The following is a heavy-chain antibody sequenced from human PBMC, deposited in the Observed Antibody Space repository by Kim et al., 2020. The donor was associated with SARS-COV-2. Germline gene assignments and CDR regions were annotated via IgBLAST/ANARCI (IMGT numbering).Heavy chain of an antibody. Sequence: GGSLRLSCAASGFTFSSYAMHWVRQAPGKGLEWVAVISYDGSNKYYADSVKGRFTISRDNSKNTLYLQMNSLRAEDTAVYYCARDLSESLQWANYWGQGTLVTVSS. CDR2: ISYDGSNK. CDR1: GFTFSSYA. CDR3: ARDLSESLQWANY. J-gene: IGHJ4*02. D-gene: IGHD4-4*01. V-gene: IGHV3-30*04.